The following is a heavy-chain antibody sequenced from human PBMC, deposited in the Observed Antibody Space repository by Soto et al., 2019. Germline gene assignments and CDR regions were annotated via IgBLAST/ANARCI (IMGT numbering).Heavy chain of an antibody. CDR2: IYYSGST. CDR1: GGSISSSSYY. V-gene: IGHV4-39*01. CDR3: ARPDGDYVSSWFDP. D-gene: IGHD4-17*01. J-gene: IGHJ5*02. Sequence: QLQLQESGPGLVKPSETLSLTCTVSGGSISSSSYYWGWIRQPPGKGLEWIGSIYYSGSTYYNPSLKSRVTISVDTSKNQFSLKLSSVTAADTAVYYCARPDGDYVSSWFDPWGQGTLVTVSS.